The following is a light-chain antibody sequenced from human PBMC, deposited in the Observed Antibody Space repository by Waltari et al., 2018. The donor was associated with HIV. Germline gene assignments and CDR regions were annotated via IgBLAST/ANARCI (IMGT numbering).Light chain of an antibody. J-gene: IGKJ1*01. Sequence: EIVMTQSPATLPMSPGERATLSCRASQSVSSNLAWYQQKPGQAPRLLIYGASTRATGIPARFSGSGSGTEFTLTISSLQSEDFAVYYCQQYSNWPRTFGQGTKVEIK. V-gene: IGKV3-15*01. CDR2: GAS. CDR3: QQYSNWPRT. CDR1: QSVSSN.